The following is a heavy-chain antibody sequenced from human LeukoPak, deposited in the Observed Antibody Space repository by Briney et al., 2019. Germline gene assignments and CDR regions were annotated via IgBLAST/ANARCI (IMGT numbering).Heavy chain of an antibody. CDR1: GFTFSSYA. V-gene: IGHV3-30*04. Sequence: GGSLRLSCAASGFTFSSYAMHWVRQAPGKGLEWVAVISYDGSNKYYADSVKGRFTISRDNSKNTLYLQMNSLRAEDTAVYYCGGEQWLVPRYYFDYWGQGTLVTVSS. CDR2: ISYDGSNK. D-gene: IGHD6-19*01. CDR3: GGEQWLVPRYYFDY. J-gene: IGHJ4*02.